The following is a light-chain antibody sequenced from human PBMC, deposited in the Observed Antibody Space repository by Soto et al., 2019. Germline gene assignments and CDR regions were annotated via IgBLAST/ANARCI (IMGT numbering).Light chain of an antibody. J-gene: IGLJ7*01. Sequence: QLVLTQSPSASASLGASVKLTCTLSSGHSNYAIAWHQQLPEKGPRYLMKVNSDGSHNKGDGIPDRLSGSSSGAERYLTISSLQSEDEADYYCQTWGTGVAVFGGGTQLTVL. V-gene: IGLV4-69*01. CDR3: QTWGTGVAV. CDR2: VNSDGSH. CDR1: SGHSNYA.